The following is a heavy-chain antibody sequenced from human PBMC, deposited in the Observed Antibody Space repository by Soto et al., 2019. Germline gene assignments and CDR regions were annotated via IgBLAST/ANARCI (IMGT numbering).Heavy chain of an antibody. CDR2: IYYSGST. J-gene: IGHJ4*02. Sequence: QVQLQESGPGLLKPSQTRSLTGIVPGASIGRVGYTWSWIRQNPGKGLEWIGYIYYSGSTYYNPSLKSRVTISVDTSKNQFSLKLSSVTAADTAVYYCARDYYGSGSYFFYWGQGTLVTVSS. CDR3: ARDYYGSGSYFFY. V-gene: IGHV4-31*03. CDR1: GASIGRVGYT. D-gene: IGHD3-10*01.